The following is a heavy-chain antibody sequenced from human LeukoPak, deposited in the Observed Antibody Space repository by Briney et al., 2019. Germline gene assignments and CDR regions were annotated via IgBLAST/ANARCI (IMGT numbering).Heavy chain of an antibody. CDR1: GYTFTDYD. D-gene: IGHD2-2*01. J-gene: IGHJ5*02. Sequence: ASVKVSCKASGYTFTDYDVNWVRQAPGQGLEWMGWMNPKSENTGSAQRFQGRLTMATDSSINTAYMELSGLRSDDTAVYFCARARSACTPDSCFKNWFDPWGQGTLVTVSS. CDR2: MNPKSENT. V-gene: IGHV1-8*01. CDR3: ARARSACTPDSCFKNWFDP.